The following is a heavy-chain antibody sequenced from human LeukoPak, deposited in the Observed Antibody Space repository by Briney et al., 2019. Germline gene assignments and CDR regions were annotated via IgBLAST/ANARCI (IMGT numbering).Heavy chain of an antibody. CDR1: GFTVSSNY. CDR2: ISGSGGST. Sequence: PGGSLRLSCAASGFTVSSNYMSWVRQAPGKGLEWVSAISGSGGSTYYADSVKGRFTISRDNSKNTLYLQMNSLRAEDTAVYYCAKGVRLRRPLDYWGQGTLVTVSS. D-gene: IGHD4-17*01. J-gene: IGHJ4*02. V-gene: IGHV3-23*01. CDR3: AKGVRLRRPLDY.